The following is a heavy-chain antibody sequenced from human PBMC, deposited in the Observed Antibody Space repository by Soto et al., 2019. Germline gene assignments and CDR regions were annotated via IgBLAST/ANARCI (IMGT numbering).Heavy chain of an antibody. CDR2: TRNKGKSHTT. Sequence: PGESLKISCAASGFTFSDHYIDWVRQAPGKGLEWVGRTRNKGKSHTTEYAASVKGRFTISRDDSKKSLYLQMNILKTEDTAVYYCARSGSSTSCYDYWGQGTQVTVSS. V-gene: IGHV3-72*01. CDR1: GFTFSDHY. CDR3: ARSGSSTSCYDY. D-gene: IGHD2-2*01. J-gene: IGHJ4*02.